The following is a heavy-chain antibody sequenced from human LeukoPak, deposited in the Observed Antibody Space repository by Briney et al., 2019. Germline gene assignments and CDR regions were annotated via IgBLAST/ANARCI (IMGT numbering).Heavy chain of an antibody. CDR3: ARGESYDSSGYTVDY. CDR1: GGSISSSSYY. CDR2: IYTSGST. Sequence: PSETLSLTCTVSGGSISSSSYYWSWIRQPAGKGLEWIGRIYTSGSTNYNPSLKSRVTISVDTSKNQFSLKLSSVTAADTAVYYCARGESYDSSGYTVDYWGQGTLVTVSS. V-gene: IGHV4-61*02. D-gene: IGHD3-22*01. J-gene: IGHJ4*02.